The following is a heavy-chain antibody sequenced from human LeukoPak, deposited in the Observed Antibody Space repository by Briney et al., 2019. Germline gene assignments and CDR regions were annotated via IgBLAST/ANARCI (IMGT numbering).Heavy chain of an antibody. Sequence: GESLKISCKGSGYSFTSYWIGWVRQMPGKGLEWMGIIYPGDSDTRYSPSFQGQVTISADKSISTAYLQWSSLKASDTAMYYCARSYPEYQLLSDYFDYWGRGTLVTVSS. CDR2: IYPGDSDT. J-gene: IGHJ4*02. V-gene: IGHV5-51*01. CDR1: GYSFTSYW. CDR3: ARSYPEYQLLSDYFDY. D-gene: IGHD2-2*01.